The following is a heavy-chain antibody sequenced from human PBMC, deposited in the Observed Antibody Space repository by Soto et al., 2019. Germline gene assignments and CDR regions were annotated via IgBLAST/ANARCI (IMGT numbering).Heavy chain of an antibody. CDR1: GGTFSSYA. D-gene: IGHD1-1*01. CDR2: IIPIFGTA. CDR3: ASRTEPHYYYYGMDV. Sequence: QVQLVQSGAEVKKPGSSVKVSCKASGGTFSSYAISWVRQAPGQGLDWMGGIIPIFGTANYAQKFQGRVTITADESTSTAYMELSSLRSEDMAVYYCASRTEPHYYYYGMDVWGQGTTVTVSS. V-gene: IGHV1-69*12. J-gene: IGHJ6*02.